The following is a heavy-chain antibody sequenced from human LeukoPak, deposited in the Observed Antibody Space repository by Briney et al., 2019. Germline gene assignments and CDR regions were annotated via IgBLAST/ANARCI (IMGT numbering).Heavy chain of an antibody. Sequence: GGSLRLSCAASGFTFSSYWMSWVRQAPGKGLEWVANIKQDGSEKYYVDSVKGRFTISRDNAKNSLYLQMNSLRAEDTAVYYCARGSPDHLLRYFDWRTNYYYGMDVWGQGTTVTVSS. D-gene: IGHD3-9*01. CDR1: GFTFSSYW. V-gene: IGHV3-7*04. CDR2: IKQDGSEK. J-gene: IGHJ6*02. CDR3: ARGSPDHLLRYFDWRTNYYYGMDV.